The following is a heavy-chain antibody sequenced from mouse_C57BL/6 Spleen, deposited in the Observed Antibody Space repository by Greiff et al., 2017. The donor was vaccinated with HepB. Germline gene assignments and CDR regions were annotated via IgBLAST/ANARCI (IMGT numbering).Heavy chain of an antibody. V-gene: IGHV1-18*01. CDR3: ARWIYDYDKGYAMDY. J-gene: IGHJ4*01. CDR1: GYTFTDYN. CDR2: INPNNGGT. D-gene: IGHD2-4*01. Sequence: VQLQQSGPELVKPGASVKIPCKASGYTFTDYNMDWVKQSHGKSLEWIGDINPNNGGTIYNQKFKGKATLTVDKSSSTAYMELRSLTSEDTAVYYCARWIYDYDKGYAMDYWGQGTSVTVSS.